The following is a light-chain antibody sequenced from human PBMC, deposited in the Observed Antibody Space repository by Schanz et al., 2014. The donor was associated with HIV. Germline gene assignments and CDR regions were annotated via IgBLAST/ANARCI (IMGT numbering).Light chain of an antibody. Sequence: EIVLTQYPGTLSVSPGERGTLSCRASQSVGTFLAWLQQKPGQAPRLLIYDASSRATGIPDRFSGSGSGTDFTLTISRLEPEDYAVYYCQQYGSSPWTFGQGTRVDVK. J-gene: IGKJ1*01. CDR2: DAS. CDR3: QQYGSSPWT. V-gene: IGKV3-20*01. CDR1: QSVGTF.